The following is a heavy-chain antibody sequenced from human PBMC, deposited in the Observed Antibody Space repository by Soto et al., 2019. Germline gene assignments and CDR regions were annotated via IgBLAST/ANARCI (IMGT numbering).Heavy chain of an antibody. CDR2: ISSSGSTI. V-gene: IGHV3-11*01. Sequence: GGSLRLSCAASGFTFSDYYMSWIRQAPGKGLEWVSYISSSGSTIYYADSVKGRFTISRDNAKNSLYLQMNSLRAEDTAVYYCATDCSGGSCPEGIYYFDYWGQGTLVTVSS. CDR3: ATDCSGGSCPEGIYYFDY. J-gene: IGHJ4*02. CDR1: GFTFSDYY. D-gene: IGHD2-15*01.